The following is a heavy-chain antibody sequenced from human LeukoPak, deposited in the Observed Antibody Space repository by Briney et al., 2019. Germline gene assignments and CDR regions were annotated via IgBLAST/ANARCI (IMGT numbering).Heavy chain of an antibody. J-gene: IGHJ4*02. CDR2: ISYDGGDK. D-gene: IGHD3-16*01. Sequence: GGSLRLSCAASGFSFNNYAMYWVRQAPGKGLEWVALISYDGGDKYYAESMKGRITISRDNAENTLYLQMNNLRPDDTAFYFCVKEGVEYSYSYGDYWGQGTLVTVSS. CDR3: VKEGVEYSYSYGDY. CDR1: GFSFNNYA. V-gene: IGHV3-30*18.